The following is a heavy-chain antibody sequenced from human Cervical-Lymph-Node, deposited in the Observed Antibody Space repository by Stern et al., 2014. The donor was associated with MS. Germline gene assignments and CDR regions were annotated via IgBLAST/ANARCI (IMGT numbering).Heavy chain of an antibody. Sequence: QLQLQESGPGLVRPSGTLSLTCAVSGDSISNDNWWSWVRQPPGKGLEWIGGVYHTGSATYDPSLKSRVTISVDKSKNQFSLRLTSMTAADTAVYYCARDQGFQLMNSWGQGTLVIVSS. CDR1: GDSISNDNW. CDR2: VYHTGSA. CDR3: ARDQGFQLMNS. V-gene: IGHV4-4*02. D-gene: IGHD2-2*01. J-gene: IGHJ4*02.